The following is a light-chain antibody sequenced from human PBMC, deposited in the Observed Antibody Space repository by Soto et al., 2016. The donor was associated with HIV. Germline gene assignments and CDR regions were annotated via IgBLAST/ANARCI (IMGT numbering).Light chain of an antibody. CDR1: ALPKQD. Sequence: SYELTQPPSVSVSPGQTARITCSGDALPKQDSCWYQQKAGQAPVLLIYKDTERPSEIPERFSGSNSGTTATLTISGVQAEDEADYYCQSADSSGTYWVFGEGTKLTVL. CDR3: QSADSSGTYWV. J-gene: IGLJ3*02. V-gene: IGLV3-25*03. CDR2: KDT.